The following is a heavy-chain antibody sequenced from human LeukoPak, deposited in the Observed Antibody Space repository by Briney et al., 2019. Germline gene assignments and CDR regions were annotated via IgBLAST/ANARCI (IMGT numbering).Heavy chain of an antibody. Sequence: GGSLRLSCAASGFTFDDYAMHWVRQAPGKGLEWVSGISWNSGSIDYADSVKGRFTISRDNSKNSLYLQMNSLRAEDMALYYCAKDSEYSGYDYDAFDIWGQGTMVTVSS. V-gene: IGHV3-9*03. CDR1: GFTFDDYA. J-gene: IGHJ3*02. D-gene: IGHD5-12*01. CDR2: ISWNSGSI. CDR3: AKDSEYSGYDYDAFDI.